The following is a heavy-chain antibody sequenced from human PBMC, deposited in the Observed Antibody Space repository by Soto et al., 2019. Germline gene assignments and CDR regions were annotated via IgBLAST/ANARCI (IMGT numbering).Heavy chain of an antibody. CDR2: ISYDGSNK. J-gene: IGHJ4*02. CDR3: ARDTFMYSSSWPYYFDY. Sequence: GGSLRLSCAASGFTFSSYAMHWVRQAPGKGLEWVAVISYDGSNKYYADSVKGRFTISRDNSKNTLYLQTNSLRAEDTAVYYCARDTFMYSSSWPYYFDYWGQGTLVTVSS. V-gene: IGHV3-30-3*01. D-gene: IGHD6-13*01. CDR1: GFTFSSYA.